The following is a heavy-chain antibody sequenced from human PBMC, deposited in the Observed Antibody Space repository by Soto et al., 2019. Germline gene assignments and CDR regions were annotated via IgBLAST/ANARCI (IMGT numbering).Heavy chain of an antibody. V-gene: IGHV1-3*01. CDR3: ARDSLRYFDWLLSVWFDP. J-gene: IGHJ5*02. Sequence: SVKVSCKASGYTFTSYAMHWVRQAPGQKLEWMGWINAGNGNTKYSQKFQGRVTITRDTSASTAYMELSSLRSEDTAVYYCARDSLRYFDWLLSVWFDPWGQGTLVTVSS. D-gene: IGHD3-9*01. CDR1: GYTFTSYA. CDR2: INAGNGNT.